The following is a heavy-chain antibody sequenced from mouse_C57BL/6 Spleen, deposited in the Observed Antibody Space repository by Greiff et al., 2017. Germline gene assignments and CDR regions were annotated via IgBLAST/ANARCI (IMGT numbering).Heavy chain of an antibody. J-gene: IGHJ1*03. Sequence: QVQLQQSGAELVKPGASVKLSCKASGYTFTSYWMQWVKQRPGQGRGWIGEIDPSDSYTNYHQKFKGKATLTVDTSSSTAYMQLSSLTSEDSAVYYCARWGRGWYFDVWGTGTTVTVSS. D-gene: IGHD1-1*01. CDR3: ARWGRGWYFDV. CDR1: GYTFTSYW. V-gene: IGHV1-50*01. CDR2: IDPSDSYT.